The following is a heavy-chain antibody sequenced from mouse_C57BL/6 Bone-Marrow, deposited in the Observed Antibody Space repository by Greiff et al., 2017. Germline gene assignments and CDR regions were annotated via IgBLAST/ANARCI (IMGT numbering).Heavy chain of an antibody. D-gene: IGHD2-3*01. CDR1: GFTFSSYA. Sequence: EVKLVESGEGLVKPGGSLKLSCAASGFTFSSYAMSWVRQTPEKRLEWVAYISSGGDYIYYADTVKGRFTISRDNARNTLYLQMSSLKSEDTAMYYCTREKGYDGYYPYYFDYWGQGTTLTVSS. V-gene: IGHV5-9-1*02. J-gene: IGHJ2*01. CDR2: ISSGGDYI. CDR3: TREKGYDGYYPYYFDY.